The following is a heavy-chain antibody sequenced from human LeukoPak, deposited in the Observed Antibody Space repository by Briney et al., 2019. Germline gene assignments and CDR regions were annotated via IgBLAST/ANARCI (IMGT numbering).Heavy chain of an antibody. CDR1: GLTFSAAW. CDR3: ADFDRS. CDR2: MNTDGSNR. Sequence: GGSLRLSCAASGLTFSAAWMSWVRQAPGKGLEWVATMNTDGSNRYYVDSVKGRFTISRDNAKNSPYLQMDSLRADDTALYYCADFDRSWGQGTLVTVSS. J-gene: IGHJ4*02. V-gene: IGHV3-7*01. D-gene: IGHD3-22*01.